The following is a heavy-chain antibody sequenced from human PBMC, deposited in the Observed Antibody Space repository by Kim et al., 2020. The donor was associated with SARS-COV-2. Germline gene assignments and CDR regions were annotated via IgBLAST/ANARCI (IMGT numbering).Heavy chain of an antibody. D-gene: IGHD3-3*01. CDR2: ISSSGSTI. CDR1: GFTFSVYY. J-gene: IGHJ6*02. V-gene: IGHV3-11*01. CDR3: ASYPPPRITIFGVVREYGMDV. Sequence: GGSLRLSCAASGFTFSVYYMNWIRQAPGKGLACVSYISSSGSTIYYADSVKGRFTISRDNAKNSLYLQMNSLRAEDTVVYYCASYPPPRITIFGVVREYGMDVWGQGTTVTVSS.